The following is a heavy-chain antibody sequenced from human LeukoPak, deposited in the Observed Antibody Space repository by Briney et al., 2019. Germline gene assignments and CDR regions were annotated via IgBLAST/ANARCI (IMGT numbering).Heavy chain of an antibody. CDR2: IRSKANSYAT. CDR1: GFTFSGSA. D-gene: IGHD1-26*01. J-gene: IGHJ6*03. Sequence: GGSLRLSCAASGFTFSGSAMHWVRQASGKGLEWVGRIRSKANSYATAYAASVKGRFTISRDDSKNTAYLQMNSLKTEDTAVYYCTTGMVVKYYYYYYMDVWGKGTTVTVSS. CDR3: TTGMVVKYYYYYYMDV. V-gene: IGHV3-73*01.